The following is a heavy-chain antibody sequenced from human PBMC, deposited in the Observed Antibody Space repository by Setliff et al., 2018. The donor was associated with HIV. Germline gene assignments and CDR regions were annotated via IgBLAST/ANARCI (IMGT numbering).Heavy chain of an antibody. CDR3: VRAAAGLDI. CDR1: VFTFSIHN. J-gene: IGHJ4*02. V-gene: IGHV3-72*01. Sequence: PGGSLRLSCAASVFTFSIHNMNWVRQAPGKALEWVGRTRDKANSYITEYAASVQGRFTISRRDSKDSLFLQMNNLKTEDTAVYYCVRAAAGLDIWSQGIVVTVSS. CDR2: TRDKANSYIT.